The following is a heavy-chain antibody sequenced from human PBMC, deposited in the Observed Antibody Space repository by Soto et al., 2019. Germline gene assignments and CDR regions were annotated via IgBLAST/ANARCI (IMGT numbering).Heavy chain of an antibody. CDR3: GNGHDNYFFYGMDV. Sequence: QVQLVQSGSEVKKPGSSVKVSCKTSGGTLSSFAISWVRQAPGQGLEWVGTFIPVVGMAKYGQNFQGRVTITADQSTKTLFMELRSLRYEDTAMYYCGNGHDNYFFYGMDVWGQGTTVTVSS. J-gene: IGHJ6*02. CDR2: FIPVVGMA. D-gene: IGHD1-1*01. V-gene: IGHV1-69*04. CDR1: GGTLSSFA.